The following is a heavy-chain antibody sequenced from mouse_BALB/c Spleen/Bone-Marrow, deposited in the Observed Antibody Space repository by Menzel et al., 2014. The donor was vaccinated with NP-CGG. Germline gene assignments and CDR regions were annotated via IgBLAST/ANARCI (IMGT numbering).Heavy chain of an antibody. Sequence: EVKLQESGGGLVQPGGSLKLSCAASGFTFSNYGMSWVRQTPDKRQDLVATINSNGGTTYYPDSVKGRFTISRDNAKNTLYLQMSSLKSEDTAMYFCARGLYYVAYGPGFAYWGQGTLVTVSA. CDR2: INSNGGTT. J-gene: IGHJ3*01. D-gene: IGHD2-13*01. CDR1: GFTFSNYG. V-gene: IGHV5-6-3*01. CDR3: ARGLYYVAYGPGFAY.